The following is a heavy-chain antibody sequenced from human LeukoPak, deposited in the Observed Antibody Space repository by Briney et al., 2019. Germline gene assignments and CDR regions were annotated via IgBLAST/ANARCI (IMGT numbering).Heavy chain of an antibody. J-gene: IGHJ3*02. CDR2: IYYSGST. CDR1: GASISSYY. CDR3: ARTMGDAFDI. V-gene: IGHV4-59*01. D-gene: IGHD2-8*01. Sequence: SETLSPTCTVSGASISSYYWSWIRQPPGKGLEWIGYIYYSGSTNYNPSLKSRVTISVDTSKNQFSLKLSSVTAADTAVYYCARTMGDAFDIWGQGTMVTVSS.